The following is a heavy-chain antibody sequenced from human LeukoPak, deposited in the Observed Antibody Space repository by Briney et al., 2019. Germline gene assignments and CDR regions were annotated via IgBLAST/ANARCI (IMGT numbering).Heavy chain of an antibody. J-gene: IGHJ4*02. CDR3: ATIRDSSSWAFDY. Sequence: GSLRLSCAASGFPFIDAWMSWVRQAPGKGLEWVGRIKSKAGGGTPDYAAPVKGRFTISRDDSQNTLYVQMDSLTTDDTAVYYCATIRDSSSWAFDYWGQGTLVTVSS. V-gene: IGHV3-15*01. D-gene: IGHD6-13*01. CDR2: IKSKAGGGTP. CDR1: GFPFIDAW.